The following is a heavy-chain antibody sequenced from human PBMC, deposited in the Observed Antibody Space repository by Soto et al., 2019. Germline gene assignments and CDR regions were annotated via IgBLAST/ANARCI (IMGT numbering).Heavy chain of an antibody. CDR1: GGSIGASGDS. CDR2: IHYSGGT. CDR3: ARHRYCSGGSCYHLDNWFDP. J-gene: IGHJ5*02. V-gene: IGHV4-39*01. D-gene: IGHD2-15*01. Sequence: SETLSLTCSVSGGSIGASGDSWGWIRQPPGKGLEWIGSIHYSGGTYYNPSLKSRVTMSVDTSKNQFSLKLSSVTAADTAVYYCARHRYCSGGSCYHLDNWFDPWGQGSLVTVSS.